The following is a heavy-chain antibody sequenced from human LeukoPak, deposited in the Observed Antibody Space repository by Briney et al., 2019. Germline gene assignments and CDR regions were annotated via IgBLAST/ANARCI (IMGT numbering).Heavy chain of an antibody. D-gene: IGHD2-2*02. J-gene: IGHJ4*02. Sequence: SETLSLTCTVSGGSISSDYWNYYWNWIRQSAGKGLEWIGRIHITGSTNYNPSLKSRVTISVDTSKNQFSLKLSSVTAADTAVYYCARPGDCSSTSCYTAPFDYWGQGTLVTVSS. CDR2: IHITGST. V-gene: IGHV4-61*02. CDR1: GGSISSDYWNYY. CDR3: ARPGDCSSTSCYTAPFDY.